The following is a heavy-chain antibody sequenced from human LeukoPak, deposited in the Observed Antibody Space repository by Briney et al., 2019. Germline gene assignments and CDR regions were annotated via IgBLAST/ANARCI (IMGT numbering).Heavy chain of an antibody. CDR1: GYAFTGYY. V-gene: IGHV1-2*02. CDR3: ARVLGLVPAAGSYFYYGMDV. J-gene: IGHJ6*02. Sequence: ASVKVSCKASGYAFTGYYIHWVRQAPGQGLEWVGWINPYSGGTNYAQEFQGRVTMTSDTSISTAYMELSRLRSDDTAVYYCARVLGLVPAAGSYFYYGMDVWGQGTTVTVSS. CDR2: INPYSGGT. D-gene: IGHD2-2*01.